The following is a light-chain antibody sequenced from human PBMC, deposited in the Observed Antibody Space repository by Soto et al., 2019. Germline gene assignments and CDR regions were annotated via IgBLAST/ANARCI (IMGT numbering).Light chain of an antibody. CDR2: KAS. V-gene: IGKV1-5*03. CDR1: QSINNC. J-gene: IGKJ3*01. CDR3: QQYNSYSQFT. Sequence: DIQMTQSPSTLSASVGDRVTITCRASQSINNCLAWYQQKPGEAPKLLIYKASTLESGVPSRFSCSGSGTEFNLTISCLQPDDVETALCQQYNSYSQFTFGPGTQVDIK.